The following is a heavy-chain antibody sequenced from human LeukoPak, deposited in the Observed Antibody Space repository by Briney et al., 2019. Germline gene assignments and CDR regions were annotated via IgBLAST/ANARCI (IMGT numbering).Heavy chain of an antibody. CDR1: GFTFSSYA. J-gene: IGHJ4*02. D-gene: IGHD5-18*01. Sequence: PGGSLRLSCAASGFTFSSYAMSWVRQAPGKGLEWVSAISGSGGSTYYADSVKGRFTISRDNSKNTLYLQMNSLRAEDTAVCYCAERGEPWGYSYGYYFDYWGQGTLVTVSS. CDR2: ISGSGGST. V-gene: IGHV3-23*01. CDR3: AERGEPWGYSYGYYFDY.